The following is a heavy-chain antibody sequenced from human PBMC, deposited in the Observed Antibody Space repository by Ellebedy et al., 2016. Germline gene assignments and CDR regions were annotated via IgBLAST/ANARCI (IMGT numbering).Heavy chain of an antibody. CDR3: ARELSPPGAFDI. CDR1: GFTVSSNY. V-gene: IGHV3-53*01. CDR2: IYSGGST. J-gene: IGHJ3*02. Sequence: GGSLRLXCAASGFTVSSNYMSWVRQAPGKGLEWVSVIYSGGSTYYADSVKGRFTISRDNSKNTVYLQMNSLRAEDTAVYYCARELSPPGAFDIWGQGTMVTVSS.